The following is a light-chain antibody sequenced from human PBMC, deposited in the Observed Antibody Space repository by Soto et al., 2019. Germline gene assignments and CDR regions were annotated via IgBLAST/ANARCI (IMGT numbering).Light chain of an antibody. Sequence: DFQMTQSPSSVSASVGDRVTITCRASPGISSWLAWYQQKPGKAPKLLIYAASSLQGGGPSRFSGCGSGTDFTLTISSLQPEDFATYYCQQANSFPITFGQGTRLEIK. CDR2: AAS. V-gene: IGKV1-12*01. J-gene: IGKJ5*01. CDR1: PGISSW. CDR3: QQANSFPIT.